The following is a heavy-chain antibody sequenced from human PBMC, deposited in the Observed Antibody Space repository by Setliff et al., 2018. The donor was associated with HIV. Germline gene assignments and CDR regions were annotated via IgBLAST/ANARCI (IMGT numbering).Heavy chain of an antibody. CDR1: RFDFNNYW. V-gene: IGHV3-7*01. CDR3: ARKSRPGHGVDV. J-gene: IGHJ6*02. CDR2: IGQDGSEK. Sequence: LRLSCAASRFDFNNYWMCWVRQAPGKGLEWVANIGQDGSEKNYVDSVKGRFTISRDNAKNSMDLQMNSLRAEDTAIYYCARKSRPGHGVDVWGQGTTVTAP.